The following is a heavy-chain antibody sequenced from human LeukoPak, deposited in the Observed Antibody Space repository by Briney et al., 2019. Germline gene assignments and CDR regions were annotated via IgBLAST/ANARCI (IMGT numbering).Heavy chain of an antibody. CDR2: IGPPGDT. CDR3: VKGGWAAAGPD. V-gene: IGHV3-13*01. J-gene: IGHJ1*01. Sequence: GGSLRLSCAASGFILSSYDMHWVRQLPGKGLEYVSHIGPPGDTHYLDSVRGRFTISRDNSKNTLHLEMNILRAEDTAVYYCVKGGWAAAGPDWGQGTLVTVSS. CDR1: GFILSSYD. D-gene: IGHD6-13*01.